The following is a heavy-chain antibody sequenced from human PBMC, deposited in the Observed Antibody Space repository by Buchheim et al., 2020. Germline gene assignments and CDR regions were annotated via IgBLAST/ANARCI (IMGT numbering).Heavy chain of an antibody. Sequence: QVQLQESGPGLVKPSQTLSLTCTVSGGYISSGDYYWSWIRQPPGQGLEWIGYIYYTGSTYYNPSFNSRVTISVVTSNNQFSLKLSSVTAADTAVYYCAREIVVRVPYYYYYGMDVWGQGTT. CDR3: AREIVVRVPYYYYYGMDV. CDR2: IYYTGST. D-gene: IGHD3-22*01. CDR1: GGYISSGDYY. J-gene: IGHJ6*02. V-gene: IGHV4-30-4*01.